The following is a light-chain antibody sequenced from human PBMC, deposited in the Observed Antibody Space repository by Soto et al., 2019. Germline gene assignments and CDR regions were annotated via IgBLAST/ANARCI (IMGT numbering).Light chain of an antibody. V-gene: IGLV2-14*03. CDR1: SSDVGAYDY. CDR3: SSYTSSSTRV. J-gene: IGLJ1*01. CDR2: EVS. Sequence: QSVLTQPASVSGSPGQSITISCTGTSSDVGAYDYVSWYQQHPDKAPKLMIYEVSNRPSGVSDRFSGSKSVNTATLTISGLQAEDEAYYYCSSYTSSSTRVFGTGTKVTVL.